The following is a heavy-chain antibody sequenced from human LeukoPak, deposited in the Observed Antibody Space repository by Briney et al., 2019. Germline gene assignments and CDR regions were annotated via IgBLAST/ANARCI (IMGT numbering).Heavy chain of an antibody. CDR2: ISSSSSYI. Sequence: GGSLRLSCAASGFTFSSYSMNWVRQAPGKGLEWVSSISSSSSYIYYADSVKGRFTISRDNAKNSLYLQMNSLRAEDTAVYYCARGVDIVVVVAEETNAFDIWGQGTMVTVSS. CDR3: ARGVDIVVVVAEETNAFDI. V-gene: IGHV3-21*01. J-gene: IGHJ3*02. CDR1: GFTFSSYS. D-gene: IGHD2-15*01.